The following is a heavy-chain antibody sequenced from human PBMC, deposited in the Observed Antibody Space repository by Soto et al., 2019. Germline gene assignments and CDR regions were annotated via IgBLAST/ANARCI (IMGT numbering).Heavy chain of an antibody. V-gene: IGHV3-21*01. J-gene: IGHJ4*02. CDR1: GFTFSSYT. CDR2: ISSSSSYI. Sequence: EVQLMESGGGLVKPGGSLRLSCAASGFTFSSYTMIWVRQAPGKGLEWVSSISSSSSYIYYADSVKGRFTISRDNAKNSLYLQMNSLRAQDTAVYYCASFGYTPEAHWGQGTLVTVSP. D-gene: IGHD5-12*01. CDR3: ASFGYTPEAH.